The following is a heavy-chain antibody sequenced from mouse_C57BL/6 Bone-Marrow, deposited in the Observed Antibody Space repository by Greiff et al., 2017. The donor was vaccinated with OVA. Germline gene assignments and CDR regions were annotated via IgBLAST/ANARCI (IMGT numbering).Heavy chain of an antibody. D-gene: IGHD2-4*01. CDR1: GFTFSSYA. Sequence: EVKVVESGGGLVKPGGSLKLSCAASGFTFSSYAMSWVRQTPEKRLEWVATISDGGSYTYYQDNVKSRFTISGDNAKNNLYLQISHLKAEDTAMYYCAHYEYVAYWGQGTLVTVSA. V-gene: IGHV5-4*03. CDR2: ISDGGSYT. CDR3: AHYEYVAY. J-gene: IGHJ3*01.